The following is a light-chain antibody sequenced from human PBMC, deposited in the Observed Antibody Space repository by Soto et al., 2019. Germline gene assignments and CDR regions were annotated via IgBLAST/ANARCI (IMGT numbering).Light chain of an antibody. CDR2: GAS. J-gene: IGKJ2*01. Sequence: EIVLTPSPGTLSLSQGERATLSCRPSQSVTSNYLAWYQQKPGQAPRLLFYGASNRATGIPDRFVGSGSGTDFTLTISRLEPEDFAVYYCQQYDNSPMYTFGQGTKVDIK. V-gene: IGKV3-20*01. CDR3: QQYDNSPMYT. CDR1: QSVTSNY.